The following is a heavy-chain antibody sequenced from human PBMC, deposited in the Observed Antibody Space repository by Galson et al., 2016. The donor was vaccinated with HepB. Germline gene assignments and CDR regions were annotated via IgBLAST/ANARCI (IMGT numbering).Heavy chain of an antibody. CDR2: IYWDGDK. V-gene: IGHV2-5*02. CDR1: GFSLRTSGVG. J-gene: IGHJ5*02. Sequence: PALVKPTQTLTLTCTCSGFSLRTSGVGVGWIRQPPGKALEWLALIYWDGDKRYSPSLKSRLTITKDTSKNQVVLTMSDMDPVDTATYYCAHRRVVQGVIRWFDPWGQGTLVTVSS. D-gene: IGHD3-10*01. CDR3: AHRRVVQGVIRWFDP.